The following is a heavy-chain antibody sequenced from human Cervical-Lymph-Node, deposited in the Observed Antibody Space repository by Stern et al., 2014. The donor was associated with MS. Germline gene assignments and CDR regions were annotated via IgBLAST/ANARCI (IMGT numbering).Heavy chain of an antibody. J-gene: IGHJ6*02. V-gene: IGHV1-18*01. CDR1: GYTFTSYG. D-gene: IGHD6-19*01. CDR2: INTYNGNT. Sequence: QVQLVQSGVEMKKPGASVKVSCKASGYTFTSYGVNWVRQAPGQGLEWMGWINTYNGNTDYAKKFQGRVTMTTDTSTSTAYMELRSLKSDDTAVYYCARGVVAVAATTLATHLSYDMDVWGQGTTVTVSS. CDR3: ARGVVAVAATTLATHLSYDMDV.